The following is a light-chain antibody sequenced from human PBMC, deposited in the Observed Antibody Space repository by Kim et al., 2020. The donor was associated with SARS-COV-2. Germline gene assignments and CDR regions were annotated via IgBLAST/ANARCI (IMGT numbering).Light chain of an antibody. V-gene: IGLV1-47*02. J-gene: IGLJ3*02. CDR2: HTN. CDR1: TANSGTQL. Sequence: GQRVTISGSRSTANSGTQLMFWSQHLPGTAPNLLIYHTNQRPSGVPGRFSGSKSGTSASLAISGLRSEDEGDYYCSTWDDSVSGRVFGGGTQLTVL. CDR3: STWDDSVSGRV.